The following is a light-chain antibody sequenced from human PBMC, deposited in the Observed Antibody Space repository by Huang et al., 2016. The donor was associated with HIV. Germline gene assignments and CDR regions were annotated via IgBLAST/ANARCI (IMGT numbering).Light chain of an antibody. Sequence: DVVMTQFPLSLPVTLGQPAYIFCMSSQSLVSNVGYLSLNWCQQRPGQAPGRLIYLISKRDSGVPDRFSGGGAGTLFALRINRVEAEDVAIYYCLQGTHWPGTCGQGTNLEI. CDR1: QSLVSNVGYLS. V-gene: IGKV2-30*01. CDR3: LQGTHWPGT. J-gene: IGKJ1*01. CDR2: LIS.